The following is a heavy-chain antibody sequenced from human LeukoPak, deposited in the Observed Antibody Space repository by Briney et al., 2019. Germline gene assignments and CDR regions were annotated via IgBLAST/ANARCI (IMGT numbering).Heavy chain of an antibody. D-gene: IGHD6-13*01. CDR1: TFSDYW. J-gene: IGHJ3*02. Sequence: TFSDYWMTWIRQPPGKGLEWIGYIYYSGSTYYNPSLKSRVTISVDTSKNQFSLKLSSVTAADTAVYYCARDVAAAAGTGAFDIWGQGTMVTVSS. CDR2: IYYSGST. CDR3: ARDVAAAAGTGAFDI. V-gene: IGHV4-30-4*08.